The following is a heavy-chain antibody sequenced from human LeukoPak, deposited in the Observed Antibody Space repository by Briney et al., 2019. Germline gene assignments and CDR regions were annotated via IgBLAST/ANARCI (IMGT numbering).Heavy chain of an antibody. V-gene: IGHV1-18*01. CDR2: ISAYNGNT. CDR3: ATPKGAAGSHDAFDI. J-gene: IGHJ3*02. D-gene: IGHD6-13*01. Sequence: ASVKVSCKASGGTFSNSAISWVRQAPGQGLEWMGWISAYNGNTNYAQKLQGRVTMTTDTSTSTAYMELRSLRSDDTAVYYCATPKGAAGSHDAFDIWGQGTMVTVSS. CDR1: GGTFSNSA.